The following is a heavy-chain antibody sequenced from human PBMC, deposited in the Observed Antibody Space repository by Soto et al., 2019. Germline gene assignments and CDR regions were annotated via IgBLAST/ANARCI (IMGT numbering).Heavy chain of an antibody. Sequence: QITLKESGPTLVKPTQTLTLTCTFSAFSLSTGGVGVGWIRQPPGKALEWLALIYWDDDKRYSPSLRSRLTMTKDTSKNQVVLTMTNMAPVDTATDSCIQSRCGGDCLQSYASYYYYGMDVWGQGTTVTVSS. V-gene: IGHV2-5*02. J-gene: IGHJ6*02. CDR2: IYWDDDK. CDR1: AFSLSTGGVG. D-gene: IGHD2-21*02. CDR3: IQSRCGGDCLQSYASYYYYGMDV.